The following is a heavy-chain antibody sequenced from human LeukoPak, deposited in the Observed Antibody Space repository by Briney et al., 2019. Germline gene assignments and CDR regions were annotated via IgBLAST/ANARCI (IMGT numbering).Heavy chain of an antibody. CDR2: IIPIFGTA. CDR1: GGTFSSYA. D-gene: IGHD6-6*01. V-gene: IGHV1-69*13. CDR3: ARAGEYSSSPYYYYYMDV. J-gene: IGHJ6*03. Sequence: SVKVSCKASGGTFSSYAISWVRQAPGQGLKWMGGIIPIFGTANYAQKFQGRVTITADESTSTAYMELSSLRSEDTAVYYCARAGEYSSSPYYYYYMDVWGKGTTVTVSS.